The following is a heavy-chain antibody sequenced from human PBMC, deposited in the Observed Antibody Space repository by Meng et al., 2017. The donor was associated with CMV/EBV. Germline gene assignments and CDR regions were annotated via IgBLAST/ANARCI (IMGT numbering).Heavy chain of an antibody. CDR2: ISAYNGNT. V-gene: IGHV1-18*01. Sequence: SGYTFTSYGISWVRQAHGQGLEWMGWISAYNGNTNYAQKLQGRVTMTTDTSTSTAYMELRSLRSDDTAVYYCARAAYCGGDCYPNFDYWGQGTLVTVSS. J-gene: IGHJ4*02. D-gene: IGHD2-21*01. CDR1: GYTFTSYG. CDR3: ARAAYCGGDCYPNFDY.